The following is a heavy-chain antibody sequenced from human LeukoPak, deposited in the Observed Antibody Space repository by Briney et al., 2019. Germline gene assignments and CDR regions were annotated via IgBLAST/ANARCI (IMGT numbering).Heavy chain of an antibody. V-gene: IGHV3-30-3*01. J-gene: IGHJ4*02. CDR1: GFTFSSYA. Sequence: GGSLRLSCAASGFTFSSYAMHWVRQAPGKGLEWVAVISYDGSNKYYADSVKGRFTISRDNSKNTLYLQMNSLRAEDTAVYYCAREEYSSSSGGYYPFDYWGQGTLVTVSS. CDR3: AREEYSSSSGGYYPFDY. D-gene: IGHD6-6*01. CDR2: ISYDGSNK.